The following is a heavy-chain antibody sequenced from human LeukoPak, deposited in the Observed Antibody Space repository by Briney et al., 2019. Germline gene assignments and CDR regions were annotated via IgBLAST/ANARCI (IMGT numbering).Heavy chain of an antibody. Sequence: GASVKVSCKASGYTFTSYYMHWVRQAPGQGLEWMGWINTNTRNPTYAQGFTGRFVLSLDTSVSTAYLQISSLKAEDTAVYYCAREGEADILTGYEFDYWGQGTLVTVSS. D-gene: IGHD3-9*01. J-gene: IGHJ4*02. CDR2: INTNTRNP. CDR3: AREGEADILTGYEFDY. CDR1: GYTFTSYY. V-gene: IGHV7-4-1*02.